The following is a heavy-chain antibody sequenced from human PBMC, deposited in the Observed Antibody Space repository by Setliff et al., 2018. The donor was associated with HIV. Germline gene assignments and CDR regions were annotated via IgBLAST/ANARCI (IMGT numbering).Heavy chain of an antibody. CDR3: ARLYSTVTPDI. D-gene: IGHD2-21*01. V-gene: IGHV4-59*08. CDR2: IFSSGST. CDR1: GYSISSHY. J-gene: IGHJ6*03. Sequence: SETLSLTCTVSGYSISSHYWSWIRQPPGKELEWIGYIFSSGSTTYNPSLKSRVTISVDTSKNQFSLKLSSVTAADTAVYYCARLYSTVTPDIWGKGTTVTVS.